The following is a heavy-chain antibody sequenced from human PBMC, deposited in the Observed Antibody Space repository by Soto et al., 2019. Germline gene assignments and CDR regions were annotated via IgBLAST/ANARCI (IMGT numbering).Heavy chain of an antibody. CDR2: IDPSDSYT. CDR3: ARHTRRDSYDFWSGYYLDYYYGMDV. Sequence: ESLKISCKGSGYSFTSYWISWVRQMPGKGLEWMGRIDPSDSYTNYSPSFQGHVTISADKSISTAYLQWSSLKASDTAMYYCARHTRRDSYDFWSGYYLDYYYGMDVWGQGTTVTVSS. V-gene: IGHV5-10-1*01. D-gene: IGHD3-3*01. CDR1: GYSFTSYW. J-gene: IGHJ6*02.